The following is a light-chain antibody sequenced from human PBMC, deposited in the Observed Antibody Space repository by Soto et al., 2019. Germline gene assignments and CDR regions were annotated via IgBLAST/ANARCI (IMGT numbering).Light chain of an antibody. J-gene: IGKJ1*01. CDR1: QSVSSK. CDR3: QQYNNWPQT. Sequence: ELLITQSPATLSVSPGEGATLSCRASQSVSSKLAWYQQKPGQAPRLLIYGASTRATGIPARFSGSGSGTEFTLTISSLQSEDFAVYYCQQYNNWPQTVGQGTKVDIK. CDR2: GAS. V-gene: IGKV3-15*01.